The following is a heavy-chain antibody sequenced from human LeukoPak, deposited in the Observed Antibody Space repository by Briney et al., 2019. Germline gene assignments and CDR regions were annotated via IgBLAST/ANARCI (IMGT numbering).Heavy chain of an antibody. V-gene: IGHV3-74*01. CDR2: INGDGSST. Sequence: GGSLRLSCAASGFTFSKHWMHWVRQAPGKGLVWVSRINGDGSSTAYADSVKGRFTISRDNAKNTLYLQMNSLTAEDTAVYYCARGPPWYFDLWGRGTLVTVSS. CDR3: ARGPPWYFDL. J-gene: IGHJ2*01. D-gene: IGHD6-25*01. CDR1: GFTFSKHW.